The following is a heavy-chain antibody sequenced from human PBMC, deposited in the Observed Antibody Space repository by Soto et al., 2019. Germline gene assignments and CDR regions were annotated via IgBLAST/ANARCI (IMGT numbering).Heavy chain of an antibody. Sequence: GGSLRLSCAASGFTFSSYGMHWVRQAPGKGLEWVAVISYDGSNKYYADSVKGRFTISRDNSKNTLYLQMNSLRAEDTAVYYCAKDFWSGYYHYYYYMDVWGKGTTVTVSS. CDR3: AKDFWSGYYHYYYYMDV. V-gene: IGHV3-30*18. CDR1: GFTFSSYG. CDR2: ISYDGSNK. J-gene: IGHJ6*03. D-gene: IGHD3-3*01.